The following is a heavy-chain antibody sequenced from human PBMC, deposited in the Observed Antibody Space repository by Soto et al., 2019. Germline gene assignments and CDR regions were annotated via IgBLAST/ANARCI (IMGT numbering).Heavy chain of an antibody. CDR1: GGSMSSYY. V-gene: IGHV4-59*01. CDR2: IYYSGST. Sequence: PSETLSLTCTVSGGSMSSYYWSWIRQPPGKGLEWIGYIYYSGSTNYNPSLKSRVTISVDTSKNQFSLKLSSVTAADTAVYYCARVSYGYYYGMDVWGQGTTVTVSS. J-gene: IGHJ6*02. CDR3: ARVSYGYYYGMDV. D-gene: IGHD3-10*01.